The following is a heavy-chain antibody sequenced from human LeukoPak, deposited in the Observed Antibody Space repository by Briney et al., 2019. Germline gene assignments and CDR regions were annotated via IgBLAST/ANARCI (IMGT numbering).Heavy chain of an antibody. J-gene: IGHJ4*02. Sequence: RASVKVSRKASGYTFTSYAMHWVRQAPGQRLEWMGWINAGNGNTKYSQKFQGRVTITRDTSASTAYMELSSLRSEDTAVYYCARGGSYHRYFDYWGQGTLVTVSS. CDR3: ARGGSYHRYFDY. V-gene: IGHV1-3*01. CDR1: GYTFTSYA. D-gene: IGHD1-26*01. CDR2: INAGNGNT.